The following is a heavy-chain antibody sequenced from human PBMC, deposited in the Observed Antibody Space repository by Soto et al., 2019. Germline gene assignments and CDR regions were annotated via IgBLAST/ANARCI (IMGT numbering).Heavy chain of an antibody. CDR2: IIPIFGTA. Sequence: GASVKVSCKASGGTFSSYVISWVRQAPGQGLEWMGGIIPIFGTANYAQKFQGRVTITADESTSTAYMELSSLRSEDTAVYYCARAPPGSSTRGFRGIDYWGQGTLVTVSS. V-gene: IGHV1-69*13. D-gene: IGHD2-2*01. CDR3: ARAPPGSSTRGFRGIDY. J-gene: IGHJ4*02. CDR1: GGTFSSYV.